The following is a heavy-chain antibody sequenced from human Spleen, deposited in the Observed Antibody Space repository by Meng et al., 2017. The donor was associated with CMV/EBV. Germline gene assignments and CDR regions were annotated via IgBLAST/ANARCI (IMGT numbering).Heavy chain of an antibody. CDR2: IKHDGSEK. Sequence: GGSLRLSCVGSGFIFGSYWMSWVRRAPGKGLEWVATIKHDGSEKFHVDSVEGRFTISRDNARNSLFLQMDALRAEDTAVYYCAKYPTSPYRVAYFDYWGQGTLVTVSS. D-gene: IGHD2-2*01. CDR1: GFIFGSYW. V-gene: IGHV3-7*01. CDR3: AKYPTSPYRVAYFDY. J-gene: IGHJ4*02.